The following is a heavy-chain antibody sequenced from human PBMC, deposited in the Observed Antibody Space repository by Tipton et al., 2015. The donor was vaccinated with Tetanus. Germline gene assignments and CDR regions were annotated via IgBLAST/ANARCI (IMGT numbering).Heavy chain of an antibody. Sequence: SLRLSCAASGFTFSSYAMSWVRQAPGKGLEWVSAISGSGGSTYYADSVKGRFTISRDNSKNTLYLQMNSLRAEDTAVYYCAAVLLWFGELLRAIDYWGQGTLVTVSS. D-gene: IGHD3-10*01. CDR3: AAVLLWFGELLRAIDY. CDR2: ISGSGGST. V-gene: IGHV3-23*01. J-gene: IGHJ4*02. CDR1: GFTFSSYA.